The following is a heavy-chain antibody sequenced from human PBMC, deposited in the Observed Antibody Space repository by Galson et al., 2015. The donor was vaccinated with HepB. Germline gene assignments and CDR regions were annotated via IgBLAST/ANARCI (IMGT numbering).Heavy chain of an antibody. D-gene: IGHD2-21*02. J-gene: IGHJ4*02. CDR1: GFTFSSYA. CDR3: AKQACGDDCYSGI. Sequence: SLRLSCAASGFTFSSYAMSWARQAPGKGLEWVSAITGSGGSTYYADSVRGRFTISRDNSKNTLYLQINSLRAEDTAVYYCAKQACGDDCYSGIWGQGTLVTVSS. CDR2: ITGSGGST. V-gene: IGHV3-23*01.